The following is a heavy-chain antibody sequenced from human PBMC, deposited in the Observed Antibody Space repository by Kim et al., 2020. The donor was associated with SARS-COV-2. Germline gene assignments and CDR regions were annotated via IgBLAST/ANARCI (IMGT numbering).Heavy chain of an antibody. D-gene: IGHD6-19*01. J-gene: IGHJ4*02. Sequence: KLQSRVTMTTDKSTSTAYMELRSLRSDDTAVYYCARDWSNIAVAGSYFDYWGQGTLVTVSS. V-gene: IGHV1-18*01. CDR3: ARDWSNIAVAGSYFDY.